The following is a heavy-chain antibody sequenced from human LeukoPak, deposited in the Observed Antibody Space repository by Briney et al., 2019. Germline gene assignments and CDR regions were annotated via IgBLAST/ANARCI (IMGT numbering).Heavy chain of an antibody. CDR1: GYTFTSYG. D-gene: IGHD6-13*01. J-gene: IGHJ5*02. CDR2: ISAYNGNT. CDR3: ARDSIYIIAAAPQGRWFDP. Sequence: ASVKVSCKASGYTFTSYGISWVRQAPGQGLEWMGWISAYNGNTNYAQKLQGRVTMTTDTSTSTAYMELRSLRSDDTAVYYCARDSIYIIAAAPQGRWFDPWGQGTLVTVSS. V-gene: IGHV1-18*01.